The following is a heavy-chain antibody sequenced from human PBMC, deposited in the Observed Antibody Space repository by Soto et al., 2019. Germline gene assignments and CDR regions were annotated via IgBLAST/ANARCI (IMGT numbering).Heavy chain of an antibody. J-gene: IGHJ4*02. V-gene: IGHV4-59*01. CDR1: GGSIISYY. CDR3: ARRYGGNFDY. D-gene: IGHD3-16*01. Sequence: SETLSLTCSVSGGSIISYYWSWIRQPPGKGLEWIGYIYYSGSTNYNPSLKSRVTISVDTSKNQFSLKLSSVTAADTAVYYCARRYGGNFDYWGQGTLVTVSS. CDR2: IYYSGST.